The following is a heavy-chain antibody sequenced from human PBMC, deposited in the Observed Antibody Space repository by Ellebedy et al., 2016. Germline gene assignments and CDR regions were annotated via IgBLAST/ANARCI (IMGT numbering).Heavy chain of an antibody. V-gene: IGHV3-7*04. Sequence: GESLKISCAASGFTFSKSWMSWVRQAPGKGLEWVANINEDGSEKNYVDSVKGRCTISRDNAKNSLSLQINSLRVDDTAIYYCAGVWRWGQGTLVTVSS. CDR2: INEDGSEK. D-gene: IGHD2-21*01. J-gene: IGHJ4*02. CDR3: AGVWR. CDR1: GFTFSKSW.